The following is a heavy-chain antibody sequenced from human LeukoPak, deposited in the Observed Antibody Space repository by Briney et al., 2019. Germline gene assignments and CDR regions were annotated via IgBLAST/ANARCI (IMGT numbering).Heavy chain of an antibody. CDR3: ARDGYGSGSQGPFDY. Sequence: AGGSLRLSCAASGFTFSSYAMHWVRQAPGKGLEWVAVISYDGSNKYYADSVKGRFTISRDSSKNTLYLQMNSLRAEDTAVYYCARDGYGSGSQGPFDYWGQGTLVTVSS. CDR1: GFTFSSYA. D-gene: IGHD3-10*01. J-gene: IGHJ4*02. V-gene: IGHV3-30-3*01. CDR2: ISYDGSNK.